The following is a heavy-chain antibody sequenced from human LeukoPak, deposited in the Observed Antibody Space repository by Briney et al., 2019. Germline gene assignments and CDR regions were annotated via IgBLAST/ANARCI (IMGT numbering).Heavy chain of an antibody. V-gene: IGHV3-64*01. CDR2: ISSNGGST. CDR3: ARGNFDY. Sequence: TGGSLRLSCAASGFTFSSYAMHWVHQAPGKGLEYVSAISSNGGSTYYANSVKGRFTISRDNSKNTLYLQMGSLRAEDMAVYYCARGNFDYWGQGTLVTVSS. J-gene: IGHJ4*02. CDR1: GFTFSSYA.